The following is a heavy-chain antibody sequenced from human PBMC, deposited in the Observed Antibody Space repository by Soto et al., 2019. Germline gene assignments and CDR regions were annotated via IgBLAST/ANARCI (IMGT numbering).Heavy chain of an antibody. Sequence: EVQLVESGGGLVQPGGSLRLSCAASGFTFSSSSMNWVRQAPGKGLEWVSYISSTSATIYYADSVKGRFTISRDNAKNSLYLQMNSLRDEDTAVYYCARDNLGTWGAWYFDLWGRGTLVTVSS. CDR1: GFTFSSSS. CDR3: ARDNLGTWGAWYFDL. V-gene: IGHV3-48*02. CDR2: ISSTSATI. D-gene: IGHD3-16*01. J-gene: IGHJ2*01.